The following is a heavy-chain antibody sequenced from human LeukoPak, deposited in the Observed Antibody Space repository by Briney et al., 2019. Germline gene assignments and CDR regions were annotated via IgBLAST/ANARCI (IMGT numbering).Heavy chain of an antibody. J-gene: IGHJ3*02. V-gene: IGHV3-21*01. CDR3: ARDREDAFDI. CDR2: ISTSSSYI. CDR1: GFTFSSYS. Sequence: GGSLRLSCAAYGFTFSSYSMNWVRQAPGKGLEWVSFISTSSSYIYYADSVKGRFTISRDNAKNSLYLQMNSLRAEDTAVYYCARDREDAFDIWGQGTMVTVSS.